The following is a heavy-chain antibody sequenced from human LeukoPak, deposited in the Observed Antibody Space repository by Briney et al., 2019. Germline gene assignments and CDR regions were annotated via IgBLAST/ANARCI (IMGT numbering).Heavy chain of an antibody. D-gene: IGHD4-11*01. CDR2: IRYGGSNK. Sequence: GGSLRLSCAASGFTFSSYAMHWVRRAPGKGLEWVAFIRYGGSNKYYADSVKGRFTISRDNSRNTLYLQMNSLRAEDTAVYYCATSSHDYSNYFPDYWGQGTLVTVSS. CDR1: GFTFSSYA. J-gene: IGHJ4*02. V-gene: IGHV3-30*02. CDR3: ATSSHDYSNYFPDY.